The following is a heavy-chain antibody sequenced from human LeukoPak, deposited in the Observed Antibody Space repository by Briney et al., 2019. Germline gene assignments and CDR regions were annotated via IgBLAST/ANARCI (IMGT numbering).Heavy chain of an antibody. D-gene: IGHD4-17*01. V-gene: IGHV3-21*01. CDR1: GFTFSTYS. J-gene: IGHJ4*02. CDR2: ISSTSSNI. CDR3: ARDRLRD. Sequence: GGSLRLSCAASGFTFSTYSMNWVRQAPGKGLEWVSFISSTSSNIYYADSVKGRFTISRDNAKNSLYLQMNSLRAEDTAVYYCARDRLRDWGQGTLVTVSS.